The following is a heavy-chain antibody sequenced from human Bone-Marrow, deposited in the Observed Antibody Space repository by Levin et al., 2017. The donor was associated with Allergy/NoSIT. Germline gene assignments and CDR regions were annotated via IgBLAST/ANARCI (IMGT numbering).Heavy chain of an antibody. V-gene: IGHV3-7*01. CDR1: GFPFDSYW. D-gene: IGHD1-1*01. CDR3: VRKLERRSPFDY. J-gene: IGHJ4*02. Sequence: GGSLRLSCAASGFPFDSYWMNWVRQAPGKGLEWVANIKPDGSEKYYVDSVKGRFTISRDNAKNSLFLQMASLRAEDTAVYYCVRKLERRSPFDYWGQGGLVTVAS. CDR2: IKPDGSEK.